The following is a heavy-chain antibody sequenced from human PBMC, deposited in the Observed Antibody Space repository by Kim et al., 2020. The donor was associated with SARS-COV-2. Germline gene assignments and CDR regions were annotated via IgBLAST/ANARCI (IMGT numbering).Heavy chain of an antibody. CDR2: IYYSGST. J-gene: IGHJ4*02. CDR3: ARGYNRYADY. V-gene: IGHV4-59*01. D-gene: IGHD1-20*01. CDR1: GGSISSYY. Sequence: SETLSLTCTVSGGSISSYYWSWIRQPPGKGLEWIGYIYYSGSTNYNPSLKSRVTISVDTSKNQFSLKLSSVTAADTAVYYCARGYNRYADYWGQGTLVTVSS.